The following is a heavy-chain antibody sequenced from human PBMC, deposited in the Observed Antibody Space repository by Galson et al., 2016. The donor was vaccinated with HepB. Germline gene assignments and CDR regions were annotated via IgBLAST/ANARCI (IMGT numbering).Heavy chain of an antibody. CDR2: TYYNSEWHN. CDR3: ARGWVQNGMDV. Sequence: CAISGDSVSSNSAAWSWIRQSPSRGLEWLGRTYYNSEWHNDYAPPVKSRISINPDTSKNQFSLQLNSVTPEDTAVYYCARGWVQNGMDVWGRGTAVTVSS. J-gene: IGHJ6*02. CDR1: GDSVSSNSAA. V-gene: IGHV6-1*01. D-gene: IGHD1-1*01.